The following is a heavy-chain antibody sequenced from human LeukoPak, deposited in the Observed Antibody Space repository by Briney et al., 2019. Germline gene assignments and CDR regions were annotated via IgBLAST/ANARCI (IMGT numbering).Heavy chain of an antibody. V-gene: IGHV3-21*01. CDR3: ARSIDIDY. CDR2: ITGSSSYI. CDR1: GFTFSSYS. Sequence: PGGSLRLSCAASGFTFSSYSMNWVRQAPGKGLEWVSSITGSSSYIHYADSVKGRFTISRDNAKNSLYLQMNSLRAEDTAVYYCARSIDIDYWGQGTLVTVSS. D-gene: IGHD2-21*01. J-gene: IGHJ4*02.